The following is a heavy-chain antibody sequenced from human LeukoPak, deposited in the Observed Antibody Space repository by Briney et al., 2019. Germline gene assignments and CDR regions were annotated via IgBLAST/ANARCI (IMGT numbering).Heavy chain of an antibody. CDR1: GGSISSGDYY. Sequence: SETLSLTCTVSGGSISSGDYYWSWIRQSPGKGLEWFGCIYYSGSTNYNPSLKSRVTISVDTSKNQFSLKLRSVTAADTAVYYCARASRYWYIDLWGRGTLVTVSS. CDR2: IYYSGST. J-gene: IGHJ2*01. V-gene: IGHV4-61*08. CDR3: ARASRYWYIDL.